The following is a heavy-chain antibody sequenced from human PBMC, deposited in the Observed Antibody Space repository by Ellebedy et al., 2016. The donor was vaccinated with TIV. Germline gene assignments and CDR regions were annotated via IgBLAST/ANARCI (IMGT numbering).Heavy chain of an antibody. D-gene: IGHD6-13*01. Sequence: GESLKISXAASGFAVSSNYMTWVRRAPGKGLEWVSGISGSGGSTHYADSVKGRFTISRDNSKTTLYLQMNSLRAEDTAVYYCAKDHGIAAVGGFFDYWGQGTLVTVSS. CDR1: GFAVSSNY. J-gene: IGHJ4*02. CDR2: ISGSGGST. V-gene: IGHV3-23*01. CDR3: AKDHGIAAVGGFFDY.